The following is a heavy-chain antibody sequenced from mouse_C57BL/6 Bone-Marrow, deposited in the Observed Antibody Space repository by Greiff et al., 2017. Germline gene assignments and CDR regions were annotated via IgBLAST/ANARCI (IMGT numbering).Heavy chain of an antibody. V-gene: IGHV14-1*01. J-gene: IGHJ2*01. Sequence: EVQLQQSGAELVRPGASVKLSCTASGFNIKDYYMHWVKQRPEQGLEWIGRIDPEDGDTEYAPKFQGKATMTADTSSNTAYLQLSSLTSEDTAVYYCTPNWEEGCFDYWGQGTTLTVSS. CDR3: TPNWEEGCFDY. CDR2: IDPEDGDT. D-gene: IGHD4-1*01. CDR1: GFNIKDYY.